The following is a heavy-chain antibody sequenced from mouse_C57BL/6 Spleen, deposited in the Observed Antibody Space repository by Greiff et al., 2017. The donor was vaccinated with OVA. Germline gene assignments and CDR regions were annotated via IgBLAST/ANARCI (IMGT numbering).Heavy chain of an antibody. Sequence: VKLMESDAELVKPGASVKISCKVSGYTFTDHTIHWMKQRPEQGLAWIGYIYPRDGSTKYNEKFKGKATLTADKSSSTAYMQLNSLTSEDSAVYFCARCPDYDGFYFDYWGQGTTLTVSS. J-gene: IGHJ2*01. CDR3: ARCPDYDGFYFDY. CDR1: GYTFTDHT. V-gene: IGHV1-78*01. D-gene: IGHD2-4*01. CDR2: IYPRDGST.